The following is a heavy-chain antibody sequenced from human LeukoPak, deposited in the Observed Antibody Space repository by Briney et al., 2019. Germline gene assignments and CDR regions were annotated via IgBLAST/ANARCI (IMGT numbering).Heavy chain of an antibody. J-gene: IGHJ6*02. CDR1: GYTLTTYG. CDR3: ARDGIAAPGTGYFYYFGLDV. V-gene: IGHV1-18*01. CDR2: ISGYNGNT. Sequence: ASVKVSCKAFGYTLTTYGITWVRQAPGQGLEWMRWISGYNGNTNFAQKFQGRVTMTTDTSTSTAYMELRSLRSDDTAVYYCARDGIAAPGTGYFYYFGLDVWGQGTTVTVSS. D-gene: IGHD6-13*01.